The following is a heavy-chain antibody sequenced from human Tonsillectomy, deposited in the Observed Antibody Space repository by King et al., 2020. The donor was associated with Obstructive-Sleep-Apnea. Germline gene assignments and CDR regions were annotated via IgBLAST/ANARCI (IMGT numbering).Heavy chain of an antibody. V-gene: IGHV3-11*01. CDR3: AKGSGSLLYYYYGMDV. J-gene: IGHJ6*02. D-gene: IGHD3-10*01. Sequence: VQLVESGGGLVKPGGSLRLSCAASGFTFSEYYMSWIRQAPGKGLEWVSYISSGGDTIYYGDSVNGRFTISRDDAKNSLYLQMNSLRAEDTAVYYWAKGSGSLLYYYYGMDVWGQGTTVTVSS. CDR1: GFTFSEYY. CDR2: ISSGGDTI.